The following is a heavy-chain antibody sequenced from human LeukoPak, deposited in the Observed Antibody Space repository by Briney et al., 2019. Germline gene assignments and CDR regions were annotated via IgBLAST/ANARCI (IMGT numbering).Heavy chain of an antibody. D-gene: IGHD5-12*01. V-gene: IGHV4-59*08. CDR3: ARMGGYSGYATH. CDR2: IYSTGSA. CDR1: GGSLSSYY. J-gene: IGHJ4*02. Sequence: SETLSLTCTVSGGSLSSYYWSWIRQPPGEGLEWIGYIYSTGSANYNPSLKSRVTLSVDTAKNQFSLKLNSVTAADTAVYHCARMGGYSGYATHWGQGTLVTVSS.